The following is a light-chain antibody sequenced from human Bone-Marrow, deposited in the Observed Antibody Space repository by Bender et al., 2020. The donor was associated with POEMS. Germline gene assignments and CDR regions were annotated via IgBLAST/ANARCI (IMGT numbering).Light chain of an antibody. CDR2: DVT. V-gene: IGLV2-23*02. J-gene: IGLJ3*02. CDR1: SSDIGKFDF. CDR3: CAYAGSRTFVL. Sequence: QSALTQPASVAGSPGQSLTISCSGTSSDIGKFDFVSWYQQHPGKAPKLLVFDVTYRPSGISNRFSGSKSGSTASLTISGLQADDEGDYYCCAYAGSRTFVLFGGGTKLTVL.